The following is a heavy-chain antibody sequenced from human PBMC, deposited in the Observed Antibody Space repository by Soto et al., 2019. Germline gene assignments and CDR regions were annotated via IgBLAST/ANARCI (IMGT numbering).Heavy chain of an antibody. CDR3: SKDADYDIWGGYSVSAFWLHRSFDL. J-gene: IGHJ2*01. CDR2: ITGSGDST. D-gene: IGHD3-3*01. V-gene: IGHV3-23*01. Sequence: KGLEWVSAITGSGDSTYYADSVKGRFTISRDYAKNTLSLQMNSLRAEDTAIYYFSKDADYDIWGGYSVSAFWLHRSFDL.